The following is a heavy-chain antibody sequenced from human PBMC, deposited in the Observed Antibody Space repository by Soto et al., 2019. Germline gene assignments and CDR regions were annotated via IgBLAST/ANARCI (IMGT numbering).Heavy chain of an antibody. CDR3: ARSRGSITGTTIGNWFDP. D-gene: IGHD1-7*01. V-gene: IGHV1-46*01. Sequence: ASVKVSCKVSGDTLPEFSMHWVRQAPGKGLEWMGIINPSGGSTSYAQKFQGRVTMTRDTSTSTVYMELSSLRSEDTAVYYCARSRGSITGTTIGNWFDPWGQGTLVTVSS. CDR1: GDTLPEFS. J-gene: IGHJ5*02. CDR2: INPSGGST.